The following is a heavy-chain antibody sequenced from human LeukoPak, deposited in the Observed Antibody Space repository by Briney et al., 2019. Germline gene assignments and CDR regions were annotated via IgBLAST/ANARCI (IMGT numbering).Heavy chain of an antibody. V-gene: IGHV3-72*01. CDR2: TRNKAKSYTT. D-gene: IGHD2-21*02. Sequence: PSETLSLTCAVSGVSISGSNWWSWVRQSPGKGLEWVGRTRNKAKSYTTEYAASVKGRFTISRDDSKNSLYLQMNSLKTEDTAVYYCARAEEYCGPDCYHGIDYWGQGTLVTVSS. J-gene: IGHJ4*02. CDR1: GVSISGSN. CDR3: ARAEEYCGPDCYHGIDY.